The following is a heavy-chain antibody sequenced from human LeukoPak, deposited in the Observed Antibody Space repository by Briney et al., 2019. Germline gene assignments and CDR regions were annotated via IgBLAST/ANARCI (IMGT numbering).Heavy chain of an antibody. CDR2: ISSSGSTI. CDR1: GFTFSSYE. D-gene: IGHD3-10*02. V-gene: IGHV3-48*03. Sequence: PGGSLRLSCAASGFTFSSYEMNWVRQAPGKGLEWVSYISSSGSTIYYADSVKGRFTISRDNAKNSLYLQMNSLRAGDTAVYYCAELGITMIGGVWGKGTTVTTSS. CDR3: AELGITMIGGV. J-gene: IGHJ6*04.